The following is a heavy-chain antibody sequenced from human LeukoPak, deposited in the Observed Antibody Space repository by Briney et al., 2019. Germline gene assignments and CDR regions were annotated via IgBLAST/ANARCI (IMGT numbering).Heavy chain of an antibody. CDR3: ARMVAAFSYYFDY. J-gene: IGHJ4*02. CDR2: ISSSGSTI. Sequence: GGSLRLSCAASGFTFSDYYMSWIHQAPGKGLEWISYISSSGSTIYYADSVKGRFTISRDNAKSSLSLQMNSLRAEDTALYYCARMVAAFSYYFDYWGQGTLVTVSS. CDR1: GFTFSDYY. V-gene: IGHV3-11*01. D-gene: IGHD2-15*01.